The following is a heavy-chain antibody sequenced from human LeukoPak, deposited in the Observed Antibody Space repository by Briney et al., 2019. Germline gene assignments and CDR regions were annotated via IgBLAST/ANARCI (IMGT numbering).Heavy chain of an antibody. CDR3: ARLKVLDGMDV. Sequence: ASVKVSCKASGYTFTDYYLHWVRQAPGQGLEWMGRIISSSGGTNYAQKFQGRVTMTRDTSISTAYMELSRLTSDDTAVYYCARLKVLDGMDVWGQGTTVTVSS. J-gene: IGHJ6*02. V-gene: IGHV1-2*02. CDR1: GYTFTDYY. CDR2: IISSSGGT. D-gene: IGHD4/OR15-4a*01.